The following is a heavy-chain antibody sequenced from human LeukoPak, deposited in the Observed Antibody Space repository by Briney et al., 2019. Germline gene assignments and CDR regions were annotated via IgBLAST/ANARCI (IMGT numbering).Heavy chain of an antibody. Sequence: GGSLRLSCAASGFRFRTYGMHWVRQAPGKGLEWVAAIWYDGSNKYYADSVKGRFTISRDNSTNTLYLQINSLRAEDTAVYYCAKDLYGILTGYLDYWGQGTLVTVSS. D-gene: IGHD3-9*01. CDR1: GFRFRTYG. CDR2: IWYDGSNK. V-gene: IGHV3-33*06. J-gene: IGHJ4*02. CDR3: AKDLYGILTGYLDY.